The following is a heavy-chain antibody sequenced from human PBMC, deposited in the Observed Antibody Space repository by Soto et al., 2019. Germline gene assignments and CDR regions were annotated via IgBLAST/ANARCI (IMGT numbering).Heavy chain of an antibody. CDR3: VRDSTSWYYVDY. CDR2: IVPIFGTT. Sequence: QVQLVQSGAEVKKPGSSVKVSCKASGGTFSSFAISWVRQAPGQGLEWVGGIVPIFGTTTYAQKFKGRATITADESTTTAYMELSSLRSEDTAVYYCVRDSTSWYYVDYWGQGTLVTVSS. CDR1: GGTFSSFA. J-gene: IGHJ4*02. D-gene: IGHD6-13*01. V-gene: IGHV1-69*01.